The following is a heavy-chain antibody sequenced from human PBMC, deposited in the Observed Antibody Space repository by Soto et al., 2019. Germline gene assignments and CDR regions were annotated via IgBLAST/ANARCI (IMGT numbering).Heavy chain of an antibody. CDR1: GFTFSSYA. Sequence: GGSLRLSCAASGFTFSSYAMHWVRQAPGKGLEWVAVISYDGSNKYYADSVKGRFTISRDNSKNTLYLQMNSLRAEDTAVYYCXRDLEEMATVELDYWGQGTLVTVSS. D-gene: IGHD4-4*01. CDR2: ISYDGSNK. V-gene: IGHV3-30-3*01. J-gene: IGHJ4*02. CDR3: XRDLEEMATVELDY.